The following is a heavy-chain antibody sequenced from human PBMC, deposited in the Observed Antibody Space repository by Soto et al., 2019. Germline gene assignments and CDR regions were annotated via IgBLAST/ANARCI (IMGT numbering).Heavy chain of an antibody. D-gene: IGHD3-22*01. J-gene: IGHJ4*02. V-gene: IGHV4-31*03. Sequence: SETHSLTYSVIGDSVISNNYYWSWNRQRPGKGLEWIGYIHYSGDSYDNPSLTSRITMSMDVSKNQFSLNLRSVTAADTAIYYCARDVNDSSGSQGFDYWGQGTLVTVSS. CDR3: ARDVNDSSGSQGFDY. CDR1: GDSVISNNYY. CDR2: IHYSGDS.